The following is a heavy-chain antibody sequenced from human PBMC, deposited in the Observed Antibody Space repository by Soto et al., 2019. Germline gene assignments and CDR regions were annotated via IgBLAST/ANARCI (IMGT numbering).Heavy chain of an antibody. CDR2: ISTYNGNT. CDR1: GNTFTSYG. D-gene: IGHD6-19*01. J-gene: IGHJ3*02. V-gene: IGHV1-18*01. Sequence: ASVKVSCKASGNTFTSYGISWVRQAPGQGLEWMGWISTYNGNTKYARKLQGRVTMTTDTSTTTAYMELRSLRSDDTAVYYCARDIAVAGITFDIWGQGTMVTVSS. CDR3: ARDIAVAGITFDI.